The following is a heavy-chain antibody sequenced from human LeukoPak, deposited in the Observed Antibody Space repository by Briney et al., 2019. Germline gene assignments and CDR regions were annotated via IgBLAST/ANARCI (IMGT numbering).Heavy chain of an antibody. CDR2: IYYSGST. V-gene: IGHV4-59*01. J-gene: IGHJ5*02. D-gene: IGHD5-12*01. CDR1: GFTFSSYA. Sequence: GSLRLSCAASGFTFSSYAMSWVRQPPGKGLEWIGYIYYSGSTNYNPSLKSRVTISVDTSKNQFSLKLSSVTAADTAVYYCARVVRGYSGYDLSPWGQGTLVTVSS. CDR3: ARVVRGYSGYDLSP.